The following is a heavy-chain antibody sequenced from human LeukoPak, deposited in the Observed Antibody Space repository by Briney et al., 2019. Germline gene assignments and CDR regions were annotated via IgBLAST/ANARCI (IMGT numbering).Heavy chain of an antibody. J-gene: IGHJ6*03. CDR1: GGSFSGYY. CDR2: INHSGST. CDR3: ASGQGLRYYYYYYMDV. Sequence: SETLSLTCAVYGGSFSGYYWSWIRQPPGKGLEWIGEINHSGSTNYNPSLKSRVTISVDTSKNQFSLKLSSVTAADTAVYYCASGQGLRYYYYYYMDVWGKGTTVTVSS. V-gene: IGHV4-34*01. D-gene: IGHD5/OR15-5a*01.